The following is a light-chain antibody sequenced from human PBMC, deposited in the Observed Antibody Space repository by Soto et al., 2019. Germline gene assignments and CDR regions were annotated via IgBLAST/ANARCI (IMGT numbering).Light chain of an antibody. Sequence: EIVMTQSPGTLSVSPGESATLSCRASQSVSSNLAWYQQKPGQAPRLLIYDTSTRATGVPARFSGSGSGTEFTLTISSLQSEDSAVYYCQQYNNWLLTFGQGTKLEIK. CDR1: QSVSSN. CDR3: QQYNNWLLT. V-gene: IGKV3-15*01. CDR2: DTS. J-gene: IGKJ2*01.